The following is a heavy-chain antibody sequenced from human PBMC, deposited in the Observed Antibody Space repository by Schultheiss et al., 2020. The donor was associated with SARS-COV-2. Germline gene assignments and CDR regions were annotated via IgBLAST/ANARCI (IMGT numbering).Heavy chain of an antibody. CDR2: IYYSGST. V-gene: IGHV4-59*01. CDR3: ARDQGRWLVRGTFDY. Sequence: SQTLSLTCTVSGGSLSSYYWSWIRQPPGKGLEWIGSIYYSGSTYYNPSLKSRVTISVDTSKNQFSLKLSSVTAADTAVYYSARDQGRWLVRGTFDYWGQGTLVTVSS. J-gene: IGHJ4*02. CDR1: GGSLSSYY. D-gene: IGHD6-19*01.